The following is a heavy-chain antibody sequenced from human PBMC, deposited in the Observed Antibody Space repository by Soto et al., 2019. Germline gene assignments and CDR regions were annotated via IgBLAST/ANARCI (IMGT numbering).Heavy chain of an antibody. J-gene: IGHJ4*02. Sequence: GGSLRLSGAASGLTFSSYGMHWVRQAPGKGLEWVAVISYDGSNKYYADSVKGRFTISIDNSKNTLYLQMNSLRAEDTAVYYCAKGSYDYVWGSYTYWGQGTLVTVS. CDR3: AKGSYDYVWGSYTY. D-gene: IGHD3-16*01. CDR1: GLTFSSYG. CDR2: ISYDGSNK. V-gene: IGHV3-30*18.